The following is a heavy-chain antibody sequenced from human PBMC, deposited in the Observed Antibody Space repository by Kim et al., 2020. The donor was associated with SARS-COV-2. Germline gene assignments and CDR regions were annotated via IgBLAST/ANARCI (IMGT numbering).Heavy chain of an antibody. Sequence: GGSLRLSCAASGFIFSSYSMIWVRQAPGRGLEWVSSMSSTSTYIYYADSVKGRFTISRDNAKNSLYLQMNSLRAEDTAVYYCARVDGRLGFDYWGQGTLVTVSS. CDR1: GFIFSSYS. J-gene: IGHJ4*02. V-gene: IGHV3-21*01. CDR2: MSSTSTYI. CDR3: ARVDGRLGFDY. D-gene: IGHD2-2*03.